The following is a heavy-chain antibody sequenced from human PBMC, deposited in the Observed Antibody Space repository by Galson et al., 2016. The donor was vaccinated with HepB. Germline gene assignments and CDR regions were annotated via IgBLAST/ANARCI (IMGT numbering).Heavy chain of an antibody. D-gene: IGHD3-22*01. J-gene: IGHJ3*02. CDR3: ARGRPYYDDIGGDAFDI. Sequence: SVKVSCKASGYTFITYHLHWVRQAPGQGLEWMGVINPRGGSTKYAQKFQGRVAMTSDTSTSTFYMDVSSLRPEDTAVFFCARGRPYYDDIGGDAFDIWGQGTTVTVSS. CDR2: INPRGGST. V-gene: IGHV1-46*01. CDR1: GYTFITYH.